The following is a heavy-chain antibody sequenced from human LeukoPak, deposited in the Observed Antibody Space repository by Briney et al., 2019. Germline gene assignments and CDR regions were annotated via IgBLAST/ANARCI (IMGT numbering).Heavy chain of an antibody. CDR1: GFTFSSYS. D-gene: IGHD6-6*01. CDR2: ISSSSSYI. V-gene: IGHV3-21*01. J-gene: IGHJ4*02. CDR3: ARVEYSSSSGYYFDY. Sequence: GGSLRLSCAASGFTFSSYSMNWVRQAPGKGLEWVSSISSSSSYIYYADSVKGRFTIPRDNAKNSLYLQMNSLRAEDTAVYYCARVEYSSSSGYYFDYWGQGTLVTVSS.